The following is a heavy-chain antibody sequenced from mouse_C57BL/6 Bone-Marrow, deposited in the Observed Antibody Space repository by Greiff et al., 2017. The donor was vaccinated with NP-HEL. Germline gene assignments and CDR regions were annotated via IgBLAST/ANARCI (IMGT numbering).Heavy chain of an antibody. CDR3: ARDDGYY. CDR2: ISDGGSYT. D-gene: IGHD2-3*01. Sequence: EVQLVESGGGLVKPGGSLKLSCAASGFTFSSYAMSWVRQTPEKRLEWVATISDGGSYTYYPDNVKGRFPISRDNAKNNLYLQMSHRKCENTAMYHCARDDGYYWGQGTTLTVSS. J-gene: IGHJ2*01. V-gene: IGHV5-4*01. CDR1: GFTFSSYA.